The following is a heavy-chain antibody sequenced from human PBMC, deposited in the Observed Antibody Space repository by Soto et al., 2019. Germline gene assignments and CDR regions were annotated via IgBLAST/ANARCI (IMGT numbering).Heavy chain of an antibody. J-gene: IGHJ4*02. D-gene: IGHD1-7*01. CDR3: AKDIRNYGVIDY. Sequence: PGGSLRLSCAASGFTFDDYTMHWVRQAPGKGLEWVSLISWDGGSTYYADSVKGRFTISRDNSKNSLYLQMNSLRTEDTALYYCAKDIRNYGVIDYWGQGTLVTVSS. CDR2: ISWDGGST. V-gene: IGHV3-43*01. CDR1: GFTFDDYT.